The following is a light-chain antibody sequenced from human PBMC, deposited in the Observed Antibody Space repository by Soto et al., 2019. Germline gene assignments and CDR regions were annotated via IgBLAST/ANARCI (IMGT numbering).Light chain of an antibody. J-gene: IGLJ1*01. V-gene: IGLV1-44*01. Sequence: QSVLTQPLSASGTPGQRVTVSCSGSSSNIGGNTVHWYQQLPGTAPRLLIYANNQRPSGVPDRFSGSKSGTSASLAISGLQSEDEADYSCAAWDDNLNGLVFGSGTKVTVL. CDR1: SSNIGGNT. CDR2: ANN. CDR3: AAWDDNLNGLV.